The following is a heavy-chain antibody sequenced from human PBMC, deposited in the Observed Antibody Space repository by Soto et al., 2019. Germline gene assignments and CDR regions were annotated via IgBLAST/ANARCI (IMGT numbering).Heavy chain of an antibody. J-gene: IGHJ5*01. CDR1: GYTFTSYY. CDR3: VRLIGNSWLDS. V-gene: IGHV1-46*01. Sequence: ASVKVSCKASGYTFTSYYMHWVRQAPGQGLEWMGIINPSGGSTSNAQKFQGRVTMTRDTSNNQLSLQLNSVTPDDTAVYYCVRLIGNSWLDSWGQGTLVTVSS. D-gene: IGHD3-16*01. CDR2: INPSGGST.